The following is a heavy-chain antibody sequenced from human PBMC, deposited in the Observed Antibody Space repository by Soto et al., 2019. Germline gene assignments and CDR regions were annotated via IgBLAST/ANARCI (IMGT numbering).Heavy chain of an antibody. CDR1: SGSVSGGPYY. CDR2: VYYTGTT. D-gene: IGHD6-13*01. V-gene: IGHV4-61*01. CDR3: AKGDSTTHGDSFDI. J-gene: IGHJ3*02. Sequence: PSETLSLTCTVSSGSVSGGPYYWTWIRQPPGKGLEWIGYVYYTGTTNYNPSLKSRVTISLDTSKNQFSLQLSSVTAADTAVYYCAKGDSTTHGDSFDIWGQGT.